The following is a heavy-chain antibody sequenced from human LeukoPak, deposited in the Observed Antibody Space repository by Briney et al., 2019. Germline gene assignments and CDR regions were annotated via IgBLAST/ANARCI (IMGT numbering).Heavy chain of an antibody. Sequence: SETLSLTCTVSGGSLTSYYWSGIRQPPGKGVEGIGYIYYSGRTNYNPPLKSRVTISVETSKNQFSLKLRSVTAADSAVYYCAAAAGSEGYYGLDVWGQGTTVSVSS. CDR3: AAAAGSEGYYGLDV. V-gene: IGHV4-59*08. J-gene: IGHJ6*02. CDR2: IYYSGRT. D-gene: IGHD6-13*01. CDR1: GGSLTSYY.